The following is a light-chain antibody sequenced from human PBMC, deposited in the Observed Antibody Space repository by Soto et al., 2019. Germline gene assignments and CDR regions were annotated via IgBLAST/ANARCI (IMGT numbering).Light chain of an antibody. CDR2: GAS. CDR3: QQTNISPPP. CDR1: QSISTY. V-gene: IGKV1-39*01. Sequence: DIPMTQSPSSLSASVGDRVTITCRASQSISTYLNWYQQKPGKAPRLLIFGASNLQSGVSSRFSGSVSGTDFTLTISSLQPDDFATYFCQQTNISPPPFGGGTKVEVK. J-gene: IGKJ4*01.